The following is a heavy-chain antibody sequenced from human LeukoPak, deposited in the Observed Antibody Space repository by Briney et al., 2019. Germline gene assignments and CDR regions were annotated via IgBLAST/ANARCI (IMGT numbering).Heavy chain of an antibody. J-gene: IGHJ4*02. CDR1: GFTFSSYW. Sequence: GGSLRLSCAASGFTFSSYWMNWVRQAPGKGLVWVSRIASDGSSTTYADSVKGRFTISRDNARNTLSLHMISLRAEDTAVYFCVRDGDAYNFDFWGQGVLVTVSS. CDR2: IASDGSST. V-gene: IGHV3-74*01. D-gene: IGHD5-24*01. CDR3: VRDGDAYNFDF.